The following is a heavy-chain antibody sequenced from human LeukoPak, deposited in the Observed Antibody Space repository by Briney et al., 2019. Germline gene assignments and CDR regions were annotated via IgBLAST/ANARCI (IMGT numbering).Heavy chain of an antibody. Sequence: SETLSLTCAVYGGSFSGNYWSWIRQPPGRGLEWIGEINHSGSTNYNPSLKSRVTISVDTSKNQFSLKLSSVTAADTAVYYCERGRYCSSTSCYVDYYYYGMDVWGQGTTVTVSS. CDR3: ERGRYCSSTSCYVDYYYYGMDV. J-gene: IGHJ6*02. CDR2: INHSGST. V-gene: IGHV4-34*01. D-gene: IGHD2-2*01. CDR1: GGSFSGNY.